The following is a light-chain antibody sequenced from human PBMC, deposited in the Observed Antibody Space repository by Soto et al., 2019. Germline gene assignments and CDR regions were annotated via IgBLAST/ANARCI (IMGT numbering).Light chain of an antibody. CDR3: QQYYTTPAWT. CDR2: WAS. J-gene: IGKJ1*01. Sequence: DIVMTQSPDSLTLSLGERSTINCKSSQSGFSRFRTKNYLAWFQQKPGQPPRLLIYWASTRESGVSDRFSGSGPGTDFTLTINSLQAEEVAVYYCQQYYTTPAWTFGQGTKVEVK. CDR1: QSGFSRFRTKNY. V-gene: IGKV4-1*01.